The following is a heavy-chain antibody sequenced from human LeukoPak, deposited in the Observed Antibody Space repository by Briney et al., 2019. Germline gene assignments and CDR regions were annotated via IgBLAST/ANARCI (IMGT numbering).Heavy chain of an antibody. CDR3: ARGYSYAHDY. CDR1: GFAFSSFW. Sequence: GVSLRLSCAASGFAFSSFWMHWVRQPPGKGLVWVSRIDSDGSITTYADSVKGRFTISRDNAKNTVYLQINSLRAEDTAVYYCARGYSYAHDYWGQGTLVTVSS. D-gene: IGHD3-16*01. J-gene: IGHJ4*02. CDR2: IDSDGSIT. V-gene: IGHV3-74*01.